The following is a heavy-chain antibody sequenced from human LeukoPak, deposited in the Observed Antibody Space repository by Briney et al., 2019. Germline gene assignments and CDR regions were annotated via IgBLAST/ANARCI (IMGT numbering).Heavy chain of an antibody. J-gene: IGHJ4*02. CDR2: ISGSGGTT. D-gene: IGHD3-22*01. CDR1: GFTFSSYG. CDR3: AKTNGYYSD. Sequence: PGGSLRLSSAASGFTFSSYGMNWVRQAPGEGLEWVSGISGSGGTTYYADSVKGRFTISRDNSKNSLSLQVSSLRAEDTAVYYCAKTNGYYSDWGQGTLVTVSS. V-gene: IGHV3-23*01.